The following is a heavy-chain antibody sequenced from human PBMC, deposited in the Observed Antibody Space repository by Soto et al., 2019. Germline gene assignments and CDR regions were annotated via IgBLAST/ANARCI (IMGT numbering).Heavy chain of an antibody. CDR1: GYTFTGYH. Sequence: EASVKVSCKASGYTFTGYHMHWVRQAPGQGLEWMGWINPNSGGTNYAQKFQGRVTMTRDTSISTAYMELSRLRSDDTAVYYCARVAYYYDSSGYYGTFDYWGQGTLVTVSS. D-gene: IGHD3-22*01. V-gene: IGHV1-2*02. CDR2: INPNSGGT. CDR3: ARVAYYYDSSGYYGTFDY. J-gene: IGHJ4*02.